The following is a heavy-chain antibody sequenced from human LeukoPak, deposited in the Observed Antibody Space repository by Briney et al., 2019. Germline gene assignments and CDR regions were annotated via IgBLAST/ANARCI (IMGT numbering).Heavy chain of an antibody. D-gene: IGHD4-23*01. Sequence: GASVKVSCKVSGYTLTELSMHWVRQAPGKGLEWMGGFDPEDGETIYAQKFQGRVTMTRNTSISTAYMELSSLRSEDTAVYFCARAPSGTGNSFPFDYWGQGTLVTVSS. CDR1: GYTLTELS. CDR2: FDPEDGET. CDR3: ARAPSGTGNSFPFDY. J-gene: IGHJ4*02. V-gene: IGHV1-24*01.